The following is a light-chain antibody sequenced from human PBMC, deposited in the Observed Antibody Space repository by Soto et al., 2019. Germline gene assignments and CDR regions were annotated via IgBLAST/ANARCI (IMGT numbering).Light chain of an antibody. CDR2: KNN. J-gene: IGLJ2*01. Sequence: VLTQPPSVSGAPGQRVTISCTGSSSNIGAGFDVHWYQQFPGTAPKLLIYKNNQRPSGVPDRFSGSKSGTSASLAITGLQAEDEADYYCQSFWLFGGGTKLTVL. V-gene: IGLV1-40*01. CDR3: QSFWL. CDR1: SSNIGAGFD.